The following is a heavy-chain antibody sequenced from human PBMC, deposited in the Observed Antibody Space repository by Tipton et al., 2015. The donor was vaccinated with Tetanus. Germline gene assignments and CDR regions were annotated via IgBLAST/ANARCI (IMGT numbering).Heavy chain of an antibody. V-gene: IGHV4-4*07. J-gene: IGHJ4*02. D-gene: IGHD5-24*01. CDR2: ISNGNA. CDR1: GGSTRDFY. CDR3: ARGITDGYNRRFDY. Sequence: GLVKPSEKLSLNCTVSGGSTRDFYWSWIRQPAGKGLEWIGHISNGNADYAPSLKSRVSLSVDTSKNQFSLELRFVTAADTAVYYCARGITDGYNRRFDYWGQGTLVAVSP.